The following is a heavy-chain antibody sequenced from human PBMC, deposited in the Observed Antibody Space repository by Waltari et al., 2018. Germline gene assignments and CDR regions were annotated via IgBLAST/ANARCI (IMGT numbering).Heavy chain of an antibody. CDR2: IYPGDSDT. CDR3: ARTSYDTSGYYYFDY. V-gene: IGHV5-51*01. CDR1: RASFTSPW. J-gene: IGHJ4*02. Sequence: EVQLVQPGSEVKKPGESLKCSCKGPRASFTSPWIAWCRLLPGKGLEWMGIIYPGDSDTRSSPSFQGQVTISVDKYITTAYLQWSSLRASDTAIYYCARTSYDTSGYYYFDYWGQGTLVTVSS. D-gene: IGHD5-12*01.